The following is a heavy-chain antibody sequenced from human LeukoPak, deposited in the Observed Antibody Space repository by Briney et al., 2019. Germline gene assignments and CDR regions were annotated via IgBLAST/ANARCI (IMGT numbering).Heavy chain of an antibody. CDR2: IYYSGST. J-gene: IGHJ3*02. V-gene: IGHV4-39*07. D-gene: IGHD3-22*01. CDR1: GGSISGGSYY. CDR3: ARGPYSYDSSGAFDI. Sequence: SETLSLTCTVSGGSISGGSYYWGWIRQPPGKGLEWIGSIYYSGSTYYNPSLKSRVTISVDTSKNQFSLKLTSVTAADTAVYFCARGPYSYDSSGAFDIWGQGTMVTVSS.